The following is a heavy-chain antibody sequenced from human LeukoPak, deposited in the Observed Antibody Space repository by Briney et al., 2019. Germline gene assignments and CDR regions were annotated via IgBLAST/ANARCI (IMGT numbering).Heavy chain of an antibody. D-gene: IGHD5-24*01. V-gene: IGHV3-53*01. CDR3: ARVRGGYDLYFDY. J-gene: IGHJ4*02. CDR2: IYSGGST. Sequence: GGSLRLSCAASGFTVSRNYMSWVRQAPGKGLEWVSVIYSGGSTYYADSVKGRFTISRDNSKNTLYLQMNSLRAEDTAVYYCARVRGGYDLYFDYWGQGTLVTVSS. CDR1: GFTVSRNY.